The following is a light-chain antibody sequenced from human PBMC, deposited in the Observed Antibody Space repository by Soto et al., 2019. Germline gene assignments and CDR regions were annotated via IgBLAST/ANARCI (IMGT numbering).Light chain of an antibody. CDR3: QEYNCAPLT. J-gene: IGKJ1*01. CDR1: QGIGSY. V-gene: IGKV1-27*01. CDR2: AAF. Sequence: DIQMTQSPSSLSASVGERVTIICRACQGIGSYLAWYQQKPVRDPGLLLYAAFTFSSGVTSRSSGSGSGTDFTLTISRPQPEDVATYYYQEYNCAPLTFGQGTKVEIK.